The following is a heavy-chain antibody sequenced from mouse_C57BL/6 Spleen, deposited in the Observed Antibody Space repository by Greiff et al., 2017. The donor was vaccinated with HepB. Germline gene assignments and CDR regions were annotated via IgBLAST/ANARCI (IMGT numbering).Heavy chain of an antibody. CDR1: GYTFTSYW. CDR2: IYPGSGST. J-gene: IGHJ4*01. V-gene: IGHV1-55*01. D-gene: IGHD1-2*01. CDR3: AMATASRRDYAMDY. Sequence: QVQLQQPGAELVKPGASVKMSCKASGYTFTSYWITWVKQRPGQGLEWIGDIYPGSGSTNYNEKFKSQATLTVDTSSSTAYMQLSSLTSEDSAVYYCAMATASRRDYAMDYWGQGTSVTVSS.